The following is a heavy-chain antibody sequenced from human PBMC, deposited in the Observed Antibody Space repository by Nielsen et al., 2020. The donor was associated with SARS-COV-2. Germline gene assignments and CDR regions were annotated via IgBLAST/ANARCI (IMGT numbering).Heavy chain of an antibody. J-gene: IGHJ6*02. Sequence: GGSLRLSCAASGFTFSSYAMSWVRQAPGKGLEWVSVIYSGGSSTYYADSVKGRFTISRDNSKNTLYLQMNSLRAEDTAVYYCAKDLGGWLRGYYYGMDVWGQGTTVTVSS. CDR2: IYSGGSST. CDR3: AKDLGGWLRGYYYGMDV. CDR1: GFTFSSYA. D-gene: IGHD3-22*01. V-gene: IGHV3-23*03.